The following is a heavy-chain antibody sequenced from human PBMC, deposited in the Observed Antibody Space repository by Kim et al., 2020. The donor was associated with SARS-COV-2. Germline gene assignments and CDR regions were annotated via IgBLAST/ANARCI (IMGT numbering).Heavy chain of an antibody. CDR3: TRGSSWYPS. D-gene: IGHD6-13*01. V-gene: IGHV3-20*03. J-gene: IGHJ4*02. Sequence: GYAASVKGRFTISRDNAKKSLYLQRNRLGAEDTAFYYCTRGSSWYPSWGQGTLVTVSS.